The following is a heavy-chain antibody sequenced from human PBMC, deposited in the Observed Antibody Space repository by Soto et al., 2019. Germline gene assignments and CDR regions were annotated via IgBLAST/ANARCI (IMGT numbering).Heavy chain of an antibody. CDR3: ARAYYDSSGYYVVHAFDI. Sequence: ASVKVSCKASGYTFTSYDINCVRQATGQGLEWMGWMNPNSGNTGYAQKFQGRVTMTRNTSISTAYMELSSLRSEDTAVYYCARAYYDSSGYYVVHAFDIWGQGTMVTVSS. CDR1: GYTFTSYD. D-gene: IGHD3-22*01. J-gene: IGHJ3*02. CDR2: MNPNSGNT. V-gene: IGHV1-8*01.